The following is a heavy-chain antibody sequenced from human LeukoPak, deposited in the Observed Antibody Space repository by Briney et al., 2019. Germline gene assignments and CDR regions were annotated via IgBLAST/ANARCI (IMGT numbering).Heavy chain of an antibody. CDR2: IYWNDDK. Sequence: SGPTLVNPTQTLTLTCTFSGFSLSTSGVGVGWIRQPPGKALEWLALIYWNDDKRYSPSLKTRLTLTKDSSKNQVVLTMTNMDPVDTATYYCAHSKEDYFDRSGYYDYWGQGTLVTVSS. J-gene: IGHJ4*02. D-gene: IGHD3-22*01. CDR1: GFSLSTSGVG. CDR3: AHSKEDYFDRSGYYDY. V-gene: IGHV2-5*01.